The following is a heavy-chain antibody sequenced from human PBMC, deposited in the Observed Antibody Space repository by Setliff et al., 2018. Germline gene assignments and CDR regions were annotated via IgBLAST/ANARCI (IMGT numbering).Heavy chain of an antibody. V-gene: IGHV1-46*01. CDR3: ARGILNDYVWGSYRYSIDSYHYYYYIDV. D-gene: IGHD3-16*02. CDR1: GYIFTTYA. Sequence: ASVKVSCKASGYIFTTYAMSWMRQAPGQGLEWMGIIDPSGDYTNYAQKFQGRVTMTRDTSTTTVYMELSSLRSDDTAVYFCARGILNDYVWGSYRYSIDSYHYYYYIDVWGKGTQVTVSS. CDR2: IDPSGDYT. J-gene: IGHJ6*03.